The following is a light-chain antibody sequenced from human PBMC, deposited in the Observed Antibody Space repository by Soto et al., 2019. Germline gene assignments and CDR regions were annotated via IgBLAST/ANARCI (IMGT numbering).Light chain of an antibody. CDR2: GNS. V-gene: IGLV1-40*01. CDR3: QSYDSSLSVV. J-gene: IGLJ2*01. CDR1: SSNIGAGYD. Sequence: QSVLTQPPSVSGAPGQRVTISCTGSSSNIGAGYDVHWYQQLPGTAPKLLIYGNSNRPSGVPDRFSGSKSGTSASLAIPGLQAEDEAYYSCQSYDSSLSVVFGGGTKLTVL.